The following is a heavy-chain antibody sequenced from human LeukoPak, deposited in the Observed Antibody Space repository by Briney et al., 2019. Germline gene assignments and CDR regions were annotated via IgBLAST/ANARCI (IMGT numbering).Heavy chain of an antibody. V-gene: IGHV5-51*01. Sequence: GESLKISCKGSGYSFTSYWIGWVRQMPGKGLEWMGIIYPGDSDTRYSPSFQGQVTISADKSINTAYLQWISLKASDTAMYYCARSADYYGSGSYYRGANFDYWGQGTPVTVSS. J-gene: IGHJ4*02. CDR1: GYSFTSYW. CDR2: IYPGDSDT. D-gene: IGHD3-10*01. CDR3: ARSADYYGSGSYYRGANFDY.